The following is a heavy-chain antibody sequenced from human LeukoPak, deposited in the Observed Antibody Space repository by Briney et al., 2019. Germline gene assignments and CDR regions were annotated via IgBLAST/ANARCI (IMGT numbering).Heavy chain of an antibody. J-gene: IGHJ4*02. CDR1: GFTFSNYG. CDR3: AKTPSYYDSSGYYSFDY. Sequence: PGGSLRLSCTASGFTFSNYGMNWVRQAPGKGLEWVSVISGGGGNTYYADSVMGRFTISRDNSKDTLYLQMNSLRAEDTAVYYCAKTPSYYDSSGYYSFDYWGQGTLVTVSS. D-gene: IGHD3-22*01. CDR2: ISGGGGNT. V-gene: IGHV3-23*01.